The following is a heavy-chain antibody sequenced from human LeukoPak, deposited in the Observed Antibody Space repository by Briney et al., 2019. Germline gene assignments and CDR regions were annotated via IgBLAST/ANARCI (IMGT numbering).Heavy chain of an antibody. CDR1: GYTFTTYG. V-gene: IGHV1-18*01. D-gene: IGHD3-22*01. CDR3: ARILTSYYDSSGYFDY. CDR2: ISAYNGYT. J-gene: IGHJ4*02. Sequence: ASVKVSCKASGYTFTTYGISWVRQAPGQGLEWMGWISAYNGYTNYAQKLQGRVTMTTDTSTSTAYMELRSLRSDDTAVYCCARILTSYYDSSGYFDYWGQGTLVTVSS.